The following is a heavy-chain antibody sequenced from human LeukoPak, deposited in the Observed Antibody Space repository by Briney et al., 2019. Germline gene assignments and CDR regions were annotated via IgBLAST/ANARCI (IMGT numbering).Heavy chain of an antibody. Sequence: GGSLRLSCAASGFTFSNYWMHWVRQAPGKGLVWVSRINSDGSTTSYADSVKGRFTISRDNAKNTLYLQMNSLRPEDTAVYYCAKGGASVTRYVDYWGQGTLVTVSS. J-gene: IGHJ4*02. D-gene: IGHD4-17*01. CDR2: INSDGSTT. CDR1: GFTFSNYW. V-gene: IGHV3-74*01. CDR3: AKGGASVTRYVDY.